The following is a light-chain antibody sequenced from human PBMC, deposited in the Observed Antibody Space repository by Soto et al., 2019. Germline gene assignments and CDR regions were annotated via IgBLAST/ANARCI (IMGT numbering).Light chain of an antibody. Sequence: DIQITHSPSSLSASVVDRVTITCRASQGIRNDLSWYQQKPGKAPKRLIYAASSLQGGVPSRFSGSGSGTAFTLTITSLQPEDFATYYCLIHKSYVWKFGQGTKVDIK. CDR3: LIHKSYVWK. CDR2: AAS. V-gene: IGKV1-17*01. CDR1: QGIRND. J-gene: IGKJ1*01.